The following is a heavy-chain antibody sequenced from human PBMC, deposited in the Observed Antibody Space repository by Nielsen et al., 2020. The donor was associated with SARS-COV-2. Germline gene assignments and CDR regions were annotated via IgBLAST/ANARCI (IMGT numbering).Heavy chain of an antibody. CDR2: IYYSGST. V-gene: IGHV4-30-4*01. J-gene: IGHJ2*01. CDR1: GGSISSGDYY. D-gene: IGHD5-24*01. CDR3: ARATRDGYNPWYFDL. Sequence: SETLSLTCTVSGGSISSGDYYWSWIRQPPGKGLEWIGYIYYSGSTYYNPSLKSRVTISVDTSKNQFSLKLSSVTAADTAVYYCARATRDGYNPWYFDLWGRGTLVTVSS.